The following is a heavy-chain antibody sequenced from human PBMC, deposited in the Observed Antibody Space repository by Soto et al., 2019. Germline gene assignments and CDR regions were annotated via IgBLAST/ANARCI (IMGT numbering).Heavy chain of an antibody. D-gene: IGHD6-13*01. CDR3: VKDHIATAGTGLYNCFDP. V-gene: IGHV3-64D*06. CDR2: ITSNGRTT. Sequence: GGSLRLSCSASGFTFSTYAMHWVRQAPGKGLEYIAGITSNGRTTSYKDSVKGRFIISRDNSENTLYLQMSSLRFDDTAVYFCVKDHIATAGTGLYNCFDPCGQRTRVTVSS. CDR1: GFTFSTYA. J-gene: IGHJ5*02.